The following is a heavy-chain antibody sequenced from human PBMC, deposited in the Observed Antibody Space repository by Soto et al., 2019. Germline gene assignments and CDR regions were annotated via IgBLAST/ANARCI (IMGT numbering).Heavy chain of an antibody. CDR3: VKDHSDGYNPHYFDY. CDR1: GFTFSSYA. D-gene: IGHD5-12*01. Sequence: PGGALRLFFSATGFTFSSYAMHWVRQAPGKGLEYVSAISSNGGSTYYADSVKGRFTISRDNSKDTLYLQMSSLRAEDTAVYYCVKDHSDGYNPHYFDYWGQGTLVTVSS. V-gene: IGHV3-64D*06. J-gene: IGHJ4*02. CDR2: ISSNGGST.